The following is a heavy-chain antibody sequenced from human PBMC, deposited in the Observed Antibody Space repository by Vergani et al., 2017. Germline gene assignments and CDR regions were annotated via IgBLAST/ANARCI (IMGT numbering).Heavy chain of an antibody. J-gene: IGHJ4*02. D-gene: IGHD5-18*01. V-gene: IGHV3-33*01. Sequence: QVQLVESGGGVVQPGRSLRLSCAASGFTFSSYGMHWVRQAPGKGLEWVAVIWYDGSNKYYADSVKGRFTISRDNSKNTLYLQMNSLRTEDTAVYYCARDTVKGYSYGLKVRRGPFDYWGQGTLVTVSS. CDR3: ARDTVKGYSYGLKVRRGPFDY. CDR1: GFTFSSYG. CDR2: IWYDGSNK.